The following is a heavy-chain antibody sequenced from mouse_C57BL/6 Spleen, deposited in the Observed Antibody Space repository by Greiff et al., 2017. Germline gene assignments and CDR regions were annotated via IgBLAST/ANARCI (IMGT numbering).Heavy chain of an antibody. D-gene: IGHD2-4*01. CDR1: GFTFSDYG. V-gene: IGHV5-17*01. CDR3: AIYDYDVDYAMDY. J-gene: IGHJ4*01. CDR2: ISSGSSTI. Sequence: EVQVVESGGGLVKPGGSLKLSCAASGFTFSDYGMHWVRQAPEKGLEWVAYISSGSSTIYYADTVKGRFTISRDNAKNTLFLQMTSLRSEDTAMYYCAIYDYDVDYAMDYWGQGTSVTVSS.